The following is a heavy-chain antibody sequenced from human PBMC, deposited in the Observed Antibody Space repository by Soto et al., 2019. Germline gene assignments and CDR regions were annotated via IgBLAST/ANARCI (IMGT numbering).Heavy chain of an antibody. V-gene: IGHV3-30*18. CDR3: AKAMRQQWLAYYYYGMDV. CDR2: ISYDGSNK. CDR1: GFTFSSYG. J-gene: IGHJ6*02. D-gene: IGHD6-19*01. Sequence: GGSLRLSCAASGFTFSSYGMHWVRQAPGKGREWVAVISYDGSNKYYADSVKGRFTISRDNSKNTLYLQMNSLRAEDTAVYYCAKAMRQQWLAYYYYGMDVWGQGTTVTVSS.